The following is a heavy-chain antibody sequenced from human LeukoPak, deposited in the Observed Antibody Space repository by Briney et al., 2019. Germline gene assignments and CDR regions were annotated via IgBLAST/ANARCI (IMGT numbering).Heavy chain of an antibody. V-gene: IGHV3-74*01. Sequence: GGSLRLSCAASGITFSTYWMHWVRQAPGKGLMWVSRIDSDGRSTSYADSVRGRFTISRDNAKNTLYLQMNSLRAEDTAVYYCARDAFGVDKSPFWGQGTLVTVSS. D-gene: IGHD3-3*01. CDR1: GITFSTYW. CDR3: ARDAFGVDKSPF. CDR2: IDSDGRST. J-gene: IGHJ4*02.